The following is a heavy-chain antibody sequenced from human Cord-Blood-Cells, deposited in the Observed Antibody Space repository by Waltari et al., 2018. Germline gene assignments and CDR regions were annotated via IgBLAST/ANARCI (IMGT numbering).Heavy chain of an antibody. D-gene: IGHD3-9*01. J-gene: IGHJ4*02. Sequence: QVQLQQWGAGLLKPSETLSLTCAVYGGSFSGYYWCWIRQPPGKGLEWIGEINHSGSTTYNPSLKRRVTISVDTSKNQFSLKLSSVTAADTAVYYCARGGLRHFDWPAQDFDYWGQGTLVTVSS. V-gene: IGHV4-34*01. CDR2: INHSGST. CDR3: ARGGLRHFDWPAQDFDY. CDR1: GGSFSGYY.